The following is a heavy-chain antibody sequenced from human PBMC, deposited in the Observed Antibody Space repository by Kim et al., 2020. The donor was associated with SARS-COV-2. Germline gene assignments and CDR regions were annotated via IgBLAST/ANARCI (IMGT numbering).Heavy chain of an antibody. V-gene: IGHV3-73*01. J-gene: IGHJ6*02. CDR3: KAYYYYGMDV. Sequence: YANAYAAAVKVRFTISRDDSKNTAYLQRNSLKTEDTAVYYCKAYYYYGMDVWGQGTTVTVSS. CDR2: YAN.